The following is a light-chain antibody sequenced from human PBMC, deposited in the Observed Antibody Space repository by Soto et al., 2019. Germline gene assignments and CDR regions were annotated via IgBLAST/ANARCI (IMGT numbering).Light chain of an antibody. CDR1: QSVSSY. J-gene: IGKJ1*01. CDR2: DAS. V-gene: IGKV3-11*01. Sequence: EIVLTQSPATLSLSPGERATHSCRASQSVSSYLAWYQQKPGKATRLLIYDASNRATGIPVRFSGSGSGTDFTLTISSLEPEDFAVYYCQQRSNWPPEWTFGQGTKV. CDR3: QQRSNWPPEWT.